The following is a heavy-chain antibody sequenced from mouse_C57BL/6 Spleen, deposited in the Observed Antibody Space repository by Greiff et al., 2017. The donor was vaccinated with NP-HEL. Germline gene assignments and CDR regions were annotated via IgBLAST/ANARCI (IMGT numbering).Heavy chain of an antibody. V-gene: IGHV1-64*01. J-gene: IGHJ4*01. CDR2: SHPNSGST. D-gene: IGHD1-1*01. Sequence: QVQLQHPGAELVKPGASVKLSCKASGYTFTSYWMHWVKQRPGQGLEWIGMSHPNSGSTNYNEKFKSKATLTVDKYSSTAYMQLSSLTSEDSEVYYCARRKDGSSYEYYDMDYWGQGTSVTVSS. CDR1: GYTFTSYW. CDR3: ARRKDGSSYEYYDMDY.